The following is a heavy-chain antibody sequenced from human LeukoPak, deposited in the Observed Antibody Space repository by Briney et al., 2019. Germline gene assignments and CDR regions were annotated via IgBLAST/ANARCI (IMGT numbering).Heavy chain of an antibody. V-gene: IGHV1-2*02. CDR2: FNPNSGDA. D-gene: IGHD4-11*01. CDR3: ARRIDYSNYDDWFDP. CDR1: GYTFTVHY. J-gene: IGHJ5*02. Sequence: ASVKVSCKASGYTFTVHYLHWVRQAPGQGPEWMGWFNPNSGDANYAQRFQGRVTMTRVTSISTAYMELSSLRSEDTAVYYCARRIDYSNYDDWFDPWGQGTLVTVSS.